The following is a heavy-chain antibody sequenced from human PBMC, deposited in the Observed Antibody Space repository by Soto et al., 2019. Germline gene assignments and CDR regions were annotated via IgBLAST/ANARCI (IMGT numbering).Heavy chain of an antibody. CDR3: ATSVNSAMAFDF. J-gene: IGHJ4*02. Sequence: ASVKGSCKASGYTFTHYYMHWVRQAPGQGLEWMGIINPNGGGTTYAQTFRAGFTMTRDTSTSTVYMELSSLRSEDSAVYYCATSVNSAMAFDFWGQGTLVTVSS. V-gene: IGHV1-46*01. CDR1: GYTFTHYY. CDR2: INPNGGGT. D-gene: IGHD5-18*01.